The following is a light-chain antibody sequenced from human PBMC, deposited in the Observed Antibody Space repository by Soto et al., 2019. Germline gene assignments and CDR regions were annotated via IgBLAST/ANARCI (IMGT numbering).Light chain of an antibody. V-gene: IGKV1-5*03. J-gene: IGKJ1*01. CDR3: QQHNSYPT. Sequence: DIQMTQSPSTLSASVGDRVTITCRASQSISSWLAWYQQKPGKAPKLLIYTASSLESGVPSRFSGSGSGTEFTLTISRLQPDDFASYYCQQHNSYPTFGQGTKVEIK. CDR1: QSISSW. CDR2: TAS.